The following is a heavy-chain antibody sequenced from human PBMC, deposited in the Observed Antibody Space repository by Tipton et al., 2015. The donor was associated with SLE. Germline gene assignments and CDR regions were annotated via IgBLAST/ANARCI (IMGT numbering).Heavy chain of an antibody. CDR3: AKGQITHLSWYDH. CDR2: ISPDGSST. J-gene: IGHJ5*02. Sequence: SLRLSCAASGFTFSSYWMYWVRQAPGKGPVWVSRISPDGSSTNYADSVKGRFTISRDNAKNTLYLQMHSLTADDTAVYYCAKGQITHLSWYDHWGRGTLVTVSS. CDR1: GFTFSSYW. V-gene: IGHV3-74*01. D-gene: IGHD5-24*01.